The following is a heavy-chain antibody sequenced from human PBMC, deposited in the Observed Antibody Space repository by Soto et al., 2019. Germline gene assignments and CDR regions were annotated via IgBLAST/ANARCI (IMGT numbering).Heavy chain of an antibody. D-gene: IGHD3-3*01. V-gene: IGHV3-30*18. Sequence: PGGSLRLSCAASGFTFSSYGMHWVRQAPGKGLEWVAVISYDGSNKYYADSVKGRFTISRDNSKNTLYLQMNSLRAEDTAVYYCAKDQRDFWSGYYPDDYYGMDVWGQGTTVTVSS. CDR2: ISYDGSNK. CDR1: GFTFSSYG. CDR3: AKDQRDFWSGYYPDDYYGMDV. J-gene: IGHJ6*02.